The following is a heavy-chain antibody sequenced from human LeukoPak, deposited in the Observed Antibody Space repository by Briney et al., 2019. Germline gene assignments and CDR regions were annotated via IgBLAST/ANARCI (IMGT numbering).Heavy chain of an antibody. D-gene: IGHD3-10*01. Sequence: GASVKVSCKVSGYTLTELSMHWVRQAPGKGLEWMGGFDPEYGETIYAQKFQGRVTMTEDTSTDTAYMELSSPRSEETAVYYCATGPPVLHYGWGSYYSNNWFDPWGQGTLVTVSS. J-gene: IGHJ5*02. V-gene: IGHV1-24*01. CDR3: ATGPPVLHYGWGSYYSNNWFDP. CDR2: FDPEYGET. CDR1: GYTLTELS.